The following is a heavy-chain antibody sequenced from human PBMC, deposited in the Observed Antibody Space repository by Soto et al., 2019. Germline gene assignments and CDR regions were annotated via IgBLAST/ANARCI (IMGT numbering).Heavy chain of an antibody. J-gene: IGHJ4*02. V-gene: IGHV3-30*03. CDR2: ISYDGSHK. CDR3: ATYGAPRYCSRSSLHPAGAY. CDR1: GFTFSTYG. D-gene: IGHD2-15*01. Sequence: QVQLVESGGGVAQPGRSMRLSCAGSGFTFSTYGLHWVRQAPGKGLDWVAVISYDGSHKYYADSVKGRFTISRDNTISMLYLQMDSLRAEDPAVYYRATYGAPRYCSRSSLHPAGAYWGQGTLVTVSS.